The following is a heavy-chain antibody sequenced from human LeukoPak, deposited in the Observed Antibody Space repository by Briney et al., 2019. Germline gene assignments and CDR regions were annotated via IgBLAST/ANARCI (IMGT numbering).Heavy chain of an antibody. D-gene: IGHD3-10*01. J-gene: IGHJ4*02. CDR2: IYSGGST. V-gene: IGHV3-53*01. CDR3: ARGAPSVRGFDY. CDR1: GFTVSSNY. Sequence: GGSLRLSCAASGFTVSSNYMSWVRQAPGKGLEWVSVIYSGGSTYYADSVEGRFTISRDNSKNTLYLQMNSLRAEDTAVYYCARGAPSVRGFDYWGQGTLVTVSS.